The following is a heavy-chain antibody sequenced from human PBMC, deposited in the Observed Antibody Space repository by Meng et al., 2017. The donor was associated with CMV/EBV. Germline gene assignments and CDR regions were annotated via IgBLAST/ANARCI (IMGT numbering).Heavy chain of an antibody. J-gene: IGHJ4*02. V-gene: IGHV3-33*01. CDR2: IWYDGSNK. Sequence: SCAASGFTFSSYGMRWVRQAPGKGLEWVAVIWYDGSNKYYADSVKGRFTISRDNSKNTVYLQMNSLRAEDTAVYYCAREISGSALDYWGQGTLVTVSS. CDR1: GFTFSSYG. CDR3: AREISGSALDY. D-gene: IGHD7-27*01.